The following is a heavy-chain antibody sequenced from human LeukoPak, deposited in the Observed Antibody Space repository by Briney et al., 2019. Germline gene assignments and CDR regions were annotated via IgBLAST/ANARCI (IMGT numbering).Heavy chain of an antibody. CDR1: GFTFDNYA. J-gene: IGHJ6*04. CDR3: TKDIYGVVSSSCGMDV. D-gene: IGHD3-3*01. V-gene: IGHV3-43*02. Sequence: GGSLRLSCTSSGFTFDNYAMHWVRQAPGKGLERVSLISTSGDSTTYADSVKGRFTISRDNSKNSLYLQMNSLRTEDTALYYCTKDIYGVVSSSCGMDVWGKGTTVTVS. CDR2: ISTSGDST.